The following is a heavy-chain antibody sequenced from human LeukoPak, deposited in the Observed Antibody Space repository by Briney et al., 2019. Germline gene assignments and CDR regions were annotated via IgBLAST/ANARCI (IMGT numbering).Heavy chain of an antibody. CDR1: GGSISSSSYY. CDR2: IYYSGST. CDR3: ARGVPRRVSGGGYFDY. V-gene: IGHV4-39*07. J-gene: IGHJ4*02. D-gene: IGHD6-13*01. Sequence: PSETLSLTCTVSGGSISSSSYYWGWIRQPPGRGLEWIGSIYYSGSTYYNPSLKSRVTISVDTSKNQFSLKLSSVTAADTAVYYCARGVPRRVSGGGYFDYWGQGTLVTVSS.